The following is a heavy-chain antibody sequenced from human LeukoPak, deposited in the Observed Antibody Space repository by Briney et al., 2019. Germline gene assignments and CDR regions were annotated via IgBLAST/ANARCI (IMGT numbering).Heavy chain of an antibody. CDR2: ISGSGGST. CDR1: GFTFSSYG. CDR3: AKYSSSFLWDYYYYMDV. Sequence: GGSLRLSCAASGFTFSSYGMSWVRQAPGKGLEWVSAISGSGGSTYYADSVKGRFTISRDNSKNTLYLQMNSLRAEDTAVYYCAKYSSSFLWDYYYYMDVWGKGTTVTISS. D-gene: IGHD6-13*01. J-gene: IGHJ6*03. V-gene: IGHV3-23*01.